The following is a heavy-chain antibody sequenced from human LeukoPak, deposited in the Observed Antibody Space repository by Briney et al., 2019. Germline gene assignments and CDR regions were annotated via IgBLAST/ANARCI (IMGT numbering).Heavy chain of an antibody. CDR3: ATFPPYYYYYYYMDV. CDR1: GFTFSSYW. D-gene: IGHD2-21*01. V-gene: IGHV3-7*01. J-gene: IGHJ6*03. Sequence: GGSLRLSCAASGFTFSSYWMSWVRQAPGKGLEWVANIKQDGSEKYYVDSVKGQFTISRDNARNSLYLQMNSLRAEDTAVYYCATFPPYYYYYYYMDVWGKGTTVTVSS. CDR2: IKQDGSEK.